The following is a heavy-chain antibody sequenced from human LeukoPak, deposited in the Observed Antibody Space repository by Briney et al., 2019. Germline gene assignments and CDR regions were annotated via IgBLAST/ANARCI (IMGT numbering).Heavy chain of an antibody. D-gene: IGHD6-19*01. CDR1: GASISSYS. Sequence: SETLSLTCTVSGASISSYSWSWIRQAPGKGLEWLGNIHYSGNTNYNPSPSLRGRVTISLDMPKNQFSLNLSPVTAADTAVYYCARQGYTSGQGLRNNWFDPWGQGSLVTVSS. V-gene: IGHV4-59*08. CDR3: ARQGYTSGQGLRNNWFDP. J-gene: IGHJ5*02. CDR2: IHYSGNT.